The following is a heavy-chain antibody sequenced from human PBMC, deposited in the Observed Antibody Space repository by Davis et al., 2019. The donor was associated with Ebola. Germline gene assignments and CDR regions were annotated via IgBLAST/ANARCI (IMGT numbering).Heavy chain of an antibody. J-gene: IGHJ4*02. CDR2: IRYDGSNK. D-gene: IGHD3-22*01. CDR1: VITFSSYA. CDR3: ARHDSSGPDY. Sequence: GGSLRLSCTDSVITFSSYAMNWVRQAPGKGLEWVAFIRYDGSNKYYADSVKGRFTISRDNSKNTLYLQMNSLRAEDTAVYYCARHDSSGPDYWGQGTLVTVSS. V-gene: IGHV3-33*08.